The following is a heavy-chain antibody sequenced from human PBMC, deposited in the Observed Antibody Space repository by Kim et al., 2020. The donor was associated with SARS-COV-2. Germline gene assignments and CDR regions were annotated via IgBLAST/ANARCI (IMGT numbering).Heavy chain of an antibody. D-gene: IGHD3-9*01. CDR3: TRYYDILTGYYIPPDFDY. CDR2: IRSKAYGGTT. V-gene: IGHV3-49*04. J-gene: IGHJ4*02. CDR1: GFTFGDYA. Sequence: GGSLRLSCTASGFTFGDYAMSWVRQAPGKGLEWVGFIRSKAYGGTTEYAASVKGRFTISRDDSKSIAYLQMNSLKTEDTAVYYCTRYYDILTGYYIPPDFDYWGQGTLVTVSS.